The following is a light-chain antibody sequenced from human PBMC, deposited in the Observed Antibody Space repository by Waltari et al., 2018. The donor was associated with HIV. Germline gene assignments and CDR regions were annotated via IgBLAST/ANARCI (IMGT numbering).Light chain of an antibody. Sequence: SYVLTPSTSVSVASGETARLTRWENNIGAKRLHWYRQRLGQAPPFVVYDDVERPSAMSDRISGATTGNTATLLITGAEVGDEAEYYCRMWDMTSGHFVFGPGTTVTVL. V-gene: IGLV3-21*02. CDR2: DDV. J-gene: IGLJ1*01. CDR1: NIGAKR. CDR3: RMWDMTSGHFV.